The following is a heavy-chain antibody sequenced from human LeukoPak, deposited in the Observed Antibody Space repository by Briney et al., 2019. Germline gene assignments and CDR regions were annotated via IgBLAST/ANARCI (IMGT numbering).Heavy chain of an antibody. J-gene: IGHJ3*02. CDR2: ISGSGGST. V-gene: IGHV3-23*01. CDR3: AGDYGGSSGYFVSNAFDI. Sequence: GGSLRLSCAASGFTFSSYAMSWVRQAPGKGLEWVSAISGSGGSTYYADSVKGRFTISRDNAKNSLYLQMNSLRAEDTAVYYCAGDYGGSSGYFVSNAFDIWGQGTMVTVSS. CDR1: GFTFSSYA. D-gene: IGHD3-22*01.